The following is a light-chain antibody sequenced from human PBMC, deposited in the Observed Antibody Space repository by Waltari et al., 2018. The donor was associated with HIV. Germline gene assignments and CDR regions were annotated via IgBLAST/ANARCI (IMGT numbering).Light chain of an antibody. J-gene: IGLJ2*01. CDR3: CSYAGSSTPV. Sequence: QSALTQPASVSGSPGQSITIPCTGTSSDVGSYNLVSWYQQHPGKAPKLMIYEVSKRPSVGSNRFSGSSAGNTASLTISGLQAEDEADYYGCSYAGSSTPVFGGGTKLTVL. V-gene: IGLV2-23*02. CDR1: SSDVGSYNL. CDR2: EVS.